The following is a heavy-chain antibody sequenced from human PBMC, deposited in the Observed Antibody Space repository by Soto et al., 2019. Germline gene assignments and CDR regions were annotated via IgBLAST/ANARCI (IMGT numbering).Heavy chain of an antibody. V-gene: IGHV3-7*01. D-gene: IGHD6-19*01. CDR1: GFTFSSYW. CDR2: IKQDGSEK. J-gene: IGHJ4*02. CDR3: ARPSSGWYLELEDDLDY. Sequence: GGSLRLSCAASGFTFSSYWMSWVRQAPGKGLEWVANIKQDGSEKYYVDSVKGRFTISRDNAKNSLYLQMNSLRAEDTAVYYCARPSSGWYLELEDDLDYWGQGTLVTVSS.